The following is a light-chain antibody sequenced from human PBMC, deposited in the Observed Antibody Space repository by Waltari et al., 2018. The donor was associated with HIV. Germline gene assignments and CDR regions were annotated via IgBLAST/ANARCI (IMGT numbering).Light chain of an antibody. V-gene: IGKV1-5*03. CDR2: RAS. J-gene: IGKJ1*01. CDR3: QQYNGYPWT. CDR1: QNIYTW. Sequence: DIQMTQSPSTLSASVGDRVPITCRTSQNIYTWLAWFQQKPGKAPKLLIYRASGLETGVPSRFSGSGSWTQFTLTSTSLLPDDSATYFCQQYNGYPWTFGQGTKVEIK.